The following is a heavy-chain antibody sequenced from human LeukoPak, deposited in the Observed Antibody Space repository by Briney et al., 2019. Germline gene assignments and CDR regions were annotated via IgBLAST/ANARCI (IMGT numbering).Heavy chain of an antibody. D-gene: IGHD1-26*01. V-gene: IGHV3-7*04. CDR1: GFTFSSYW. CDR2: IKQDGSEK. J-gene: IGHJ6*03. CDR3: ARGIYAKWELLGYYMDV. Sequence: GGSLRLSCAASGFTFSSYWLSWVRQAPGKGLEWVANIKQDGSEKYYVDSVKGRFTISRDNAKNSLYLQMNSLRAEDTAVYYCARGIYAKWELLGYYMDVWGKGTTVTVSS.